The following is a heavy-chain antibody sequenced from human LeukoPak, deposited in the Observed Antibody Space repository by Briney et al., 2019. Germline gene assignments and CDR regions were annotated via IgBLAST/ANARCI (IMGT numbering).Heavy chain of an antibody. J-gene: IGHJ4*02. CDR3: ARQSHCGGDCYAIDY. CDR2: IYYSGST. CDR1: GGSISSSSYY. D-gene: IGHD2-21*02. Sequence: PSETLSLTCTVSGGSISSSSYYWGWIRQPPGKGLEWIGSIYYSGSTYYNPSLKSRVTISVDTSKNQFSLKLSSVTAADTAVYYCARQSHCGGDCYAIDYWGQGTLVTVSS. V-gene: IGHV4-39*01.